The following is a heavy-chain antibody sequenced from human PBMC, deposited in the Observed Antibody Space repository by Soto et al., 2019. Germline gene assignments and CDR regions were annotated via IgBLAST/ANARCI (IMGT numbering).Heavy chain of an antibody. Sequence: PGGSLRLSCAASGFTFSSYAMSWVRQAPGKGLEWVSAISGSGGSTYYADSVKGRFTISRDNSKNTLYLQMNSLRAEDTAVYYCARLERNNWNYPNWFDPWGQGTLVTVSA. CDR2: ISGSGGST. J-gene: IGHJ5*02. D-gene: IGHD1-7*01. CDR3: ARLERNNWNYPNWFDP. V-gene: IGHV3-23*01. CDR1: GFTFSSYA.